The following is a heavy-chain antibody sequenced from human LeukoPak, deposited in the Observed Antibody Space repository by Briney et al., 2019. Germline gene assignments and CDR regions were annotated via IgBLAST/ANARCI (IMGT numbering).Heavy chain of an antibody. V-gene: IGHV1-69*06. CDR2: IIPIFGTA. CDR3: ARDEGNCSRTNCDNC. CDR1: GGTFSSYA. Sequence: ASVKDSFKASGGTFSSYAISWVRQAPGQGLEWMGRIIPIFGTANYAQKSQGRVTITADKSTSTSYMELSSLRSEDTAVYYCARDEGNCSRTNCDNCWGQGTLVTVSS. J-gene: IGHJ4*02. D-gene: IGHD2-2*02.